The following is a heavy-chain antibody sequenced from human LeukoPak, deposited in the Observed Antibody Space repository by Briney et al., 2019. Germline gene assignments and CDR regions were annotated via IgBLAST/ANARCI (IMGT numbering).Heavy chain of an antibody. J-gene: IGHJ4*02. CDR1: GYTFTGYY. CDR3: ARAGDYDYVWGSYRPIDY. D-gene: IGHD3-16*02. V-gene: IGHV1-2*02. Sequence: GASVKVSCKASGYTFTGYYMHWVRQAPGQGLEWMGWINPNSGGTNYAQKFQGRVTMTRDTSISTAYMELSRLRSDDTAVYYCARAGDYDYVWGSYRPIDYWGQGTLVTVSS. CDR2: INPNSGGT.